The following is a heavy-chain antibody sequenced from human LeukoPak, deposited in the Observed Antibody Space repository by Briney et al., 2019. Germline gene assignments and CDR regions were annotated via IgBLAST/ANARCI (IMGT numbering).Heavy chain of an antibody. CDR2: IRSKLKSYAT. Sequence: PGGSLKLSCAASGFTFSGSAIHWVRQASGKGVEWVGRIRSKLKSYATAYAASVTGRFTISRDDSQNTAFLQMNSLETEDTAIYYCTRLSDGAGYNYGGFDYWGQGTLVTVSS. V-gene: IGHV3-73*01. CDR1: GFTFSGSA. CDR3: TRLSDGAGYNYGGFDY. D-gene: IGHD3-16*01. J-gene: IGHJ4*02.